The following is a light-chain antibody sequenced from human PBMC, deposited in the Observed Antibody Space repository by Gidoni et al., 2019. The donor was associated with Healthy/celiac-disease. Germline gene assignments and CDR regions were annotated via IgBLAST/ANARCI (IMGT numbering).Light chain of an antibody. V-gene: IGLV3-1*01. Sequence: SYELTQPPSVSVSPGQTASITCSGDTLGDKYACWYQQKPCQSPVLVIYQDSKRPSGNPERFSGSNSGNTATLTIRGPQAMDEADYYCQAWDSSTACVVFGGGPKLTVL. CDR1: TLGDKY. CDR2: QDS. CDR3: QAWDSSTACVV. J-gene: IGLJ2*01.